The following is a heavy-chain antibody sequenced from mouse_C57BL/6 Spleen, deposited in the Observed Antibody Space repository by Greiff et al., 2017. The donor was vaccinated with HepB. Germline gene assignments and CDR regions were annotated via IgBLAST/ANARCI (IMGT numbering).Heavy chain of an antibody. D-gene: IGHD4-1*01. CDR2: INPSSGYT. Sequence: VKLQESGAELARPGASVKMSCKASGYTFTSYTMHWVKQRPGPGLEWIGYINPSSGYTKYNQKFKDKATLTADKSSSTAYMQLSSLTSEDSAVYYCARSTGTKTDYYAMDYWGQGTSVTVSS. J-gene: IGHJ4*01. CDR3: ARSTGTKTDYYAMDY. CDR1: GYTFTSYT. V-gene: IGHV1-4*01.